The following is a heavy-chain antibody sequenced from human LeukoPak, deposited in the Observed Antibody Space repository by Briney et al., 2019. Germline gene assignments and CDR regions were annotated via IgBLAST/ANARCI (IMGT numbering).Heavy chain of an antibody. Sequence: ASVKVSCKVSGYTLTQLSMHWVRQAPGKGLEWMGGFDPEDGETIHAQKFQGRVTMTEDKSTDTVYMELSSLRSEDTAVYYCATDSSSGYYYYWGQGTLVTVSS. D-gene: IGHD3-22*01. J-gene: IGHJ4*02. CDR1: GYTLTQLS. CDR3: ATDSSSGYYYY. V-gene: IGHV1-24*01. CDR2: FDPEDGET.